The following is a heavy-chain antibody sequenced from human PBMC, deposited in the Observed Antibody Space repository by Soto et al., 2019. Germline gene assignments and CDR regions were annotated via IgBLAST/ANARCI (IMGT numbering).Heavy chain of an antibody. J-gene: IGHJ2*01. CDR3: ASPTLTGRDWYFDL. CDR2: IYYTGST. V-gene: IGHV4-39*01. CDR1: GGSISSSSYY. D-gene: IGHD3-9*01. Sequence: QLQLQESGPGLVKPSETLSLTCTVSGGSISSSSYYWGWIRQPPGKGLEWIGSIYYTGSTYYNPSLKSRVTISVDTSKNQFSLKLSSVTAADTAVYYCASPTLTGRDWYFDLWGRGTLVTVSS.